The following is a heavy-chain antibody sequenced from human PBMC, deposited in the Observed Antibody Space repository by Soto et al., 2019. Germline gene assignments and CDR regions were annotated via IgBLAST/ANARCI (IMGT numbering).Heavy chain of an antibody. D-gene: IGHD2-15*01. V-gene: IGHV4-59*11. CDR3: AMACGSGDDAFDI. CDR2: IYSSGKT. Sequence: TPTAPSNVPLGSLRRHYWRRVREPSGTVLEWIAYIYSSGKTNYNTSLKSRVTISVDTSKNQFSLKLSSVTAADTALYYCAMACGSGDDAFDIWGQGTMVT. CDR1: LGSLRRHY. J-gene: IGHJ3*02.